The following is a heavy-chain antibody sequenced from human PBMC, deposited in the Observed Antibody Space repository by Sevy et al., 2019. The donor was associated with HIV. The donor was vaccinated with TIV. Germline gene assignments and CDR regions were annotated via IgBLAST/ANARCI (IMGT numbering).Heavy chain of an antibody. D-gene: IGHD2-15*01. Sequence: GGSLTLSCAASGFTFSSYAMSWVRQAPGKGLEWVSATSGSGGSTYYAYSVKGRFTISRDTSKNRLYLKMNSLRADETAVYYDTKERIVEVVAANPGFETFDISGQGTIVTVSS. J-gene: IGHJ3*02. CDR1: GFTFSSYA. CDR2: TSGSGGST. CDR3: TKERIVEVVAANPGFETFDI. V-gene: IGHV3-23*01.